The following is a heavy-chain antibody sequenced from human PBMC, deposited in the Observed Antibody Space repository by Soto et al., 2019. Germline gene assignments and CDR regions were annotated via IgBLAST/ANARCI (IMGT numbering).Heavy chain of an antibody. J-gene: IGHJ6*03. CDR3: ARHHTVYSYYYYMDV. CDR1: GGSVSTYY. V-gene: IGHV4-39*01. D-gene: IGHD4-17*01. Sequence: SETLSLTCTVSGGSVSTYYWGWIRQPPGKGLEWIGTIFYSGSTYYNPSLKSRVTIYVDTSKNKFSLKLNSVTAADTAVYYCARHHTVYSYYYYMDVWGKGTTVTVYS. CDR2: IFYSGST.